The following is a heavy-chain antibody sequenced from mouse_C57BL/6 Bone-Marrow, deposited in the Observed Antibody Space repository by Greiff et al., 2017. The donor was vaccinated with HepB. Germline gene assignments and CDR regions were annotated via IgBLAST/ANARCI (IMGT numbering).Heavy chain of an antibody. V-gene: IGHV1-54*01. CDR3: ARDRWVWDYYGSSSWFAY. CDR2: INPGSGGT. J-gene: IGHJ3*01. D-gene: IGHD1-1*01. Sequence: QVQLQQSGAELVRPGTSVKVSCKASGYAFTNYLIEWVKQRPGQGLEWIGVINPGSGGTNYNEKFKGKATLTADKSSSTAYMQLSSLTSEDSAVYFCARDRWVWDYYGSSSWFAYWGQGTLVTVSA. CDR1: GYAFTNYL.